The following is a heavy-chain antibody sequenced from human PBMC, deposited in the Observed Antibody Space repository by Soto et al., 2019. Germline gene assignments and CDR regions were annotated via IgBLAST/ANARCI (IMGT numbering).Heavy chain of an antibody. V-gene: IGHV1-3*01. CDR2: INAGNGNT. Sequence: ASVKVSCKASGYTFTSYAMHWVRQAPGQRLEWMGWINAGNGNTKYSQKFQGRVTITRDTSASTAYMELSSLRSEDTAVYYCARRATRTSTGIAVALYFDYLGQGTVVTVSS. D-gene: IGHD6-19*01. J-gene: IGHJ4*02. CDR1: GYTFTSYA. CDR3: ARRATRTSTGIAVALYFDY.